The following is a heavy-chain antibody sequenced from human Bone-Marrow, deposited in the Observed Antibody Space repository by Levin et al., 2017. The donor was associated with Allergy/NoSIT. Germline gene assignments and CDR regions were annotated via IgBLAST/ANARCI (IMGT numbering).Heavy chain of an antibody. D-gene: IGHD1-26*01. CDR2: ISYDGSNK. J-gene: IGHJ6*02. Sequence: PGGSLRLSCAASGFTFSSYAMHWVRQAPGKGLEWVAVISYDGSNKYYADSVKGRFTISRDNSKNTLYLQMNSLRAEDTAVYYCARARGLLLPDYYGMDGWGQGTTVTVSS. V-gene: IGHV3-30*04. CDR3: ARARGLLLPDYYGMDG. CDR1: GFTFSSYA.